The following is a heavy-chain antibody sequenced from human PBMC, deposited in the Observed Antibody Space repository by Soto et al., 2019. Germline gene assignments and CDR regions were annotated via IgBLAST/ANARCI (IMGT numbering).Heavy chain of an antibody. J-gene: IGHJ4*02. Sequence: GGSLRLSCAASGFIFSTFGMHWVRQAPGKGLEWVAHIWYDGSNTYYADSVKGRFTISRDNSRNTLYLQMNSLRAEDTAVYHCVRDLLGSGGHFDYWGQGT. CDR2: IWYDGSNT. CDR1: GFIFSTFG. V-gene: IGHV3-33*01. D-gene: IGHD7-27*01. CDR3: VRDLLGSGGHFDY.